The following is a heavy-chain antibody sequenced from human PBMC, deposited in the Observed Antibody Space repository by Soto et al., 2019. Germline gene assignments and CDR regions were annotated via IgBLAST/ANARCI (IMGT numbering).Heavy chain of an antibody. Sequence: SETLSLTCAVYGGSFSGYYWTWIRQPPGAGLEWIGEINHSGSTNYKPSLRGRVTISVDTSKNQLSLRVTSVTAADTAVYYCARGRTLITGTSLDYWGQGTLVTVSS. CDR1: GGSFSGYY. CDR3: ARGRTLITGTSLDY. J-gene: IGHJ4*02. CDR2: INHSGST. V-gene: IGHV4-34*01. D-gene: IGHD1-20*01.